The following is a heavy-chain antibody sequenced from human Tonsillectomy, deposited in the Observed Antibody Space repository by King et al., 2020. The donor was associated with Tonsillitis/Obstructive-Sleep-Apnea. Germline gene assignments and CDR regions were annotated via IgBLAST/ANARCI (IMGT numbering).Heavy chain of an antibody. Sequence: VQLQQWGAGLLKPSENLSLTCAVYGGSFSGYYWSWNRQPPGKGLEWIGEINHSGSTNYNPSLKSRVTISVDTSKNQFSLKLSSVTAADTAVYYCARRANSTSCYVDYWGQGPLVTVSS. CDR2: INHSGST. V-gene: IGHV4-34*01. D-gene: IGHD2-2*01. J-gene: IGHJ4*02. CDR1: GGSFSGYY. CDR3: ARRANSTSCYVDY.